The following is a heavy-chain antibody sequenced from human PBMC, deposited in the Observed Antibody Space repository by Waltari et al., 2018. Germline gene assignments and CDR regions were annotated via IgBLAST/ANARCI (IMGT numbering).Heavy chain of an antibody. D-gene: IGHD3-16*01. CDR2: ISRLSSSI. J-gene: IGHJ3*02. CDR1: GFTFRLYN. Sequence: EVQLVESGGGMVKPGGALRLSCAASGFTFRLYNINWARQLPGKGLEWSSSISRLSSSITYADSVKGRFTISRDNANNSLYLQMSSLRAEDTAIYYCARDSARNYDYISGGHAFDIWGQGTMITVSS. CDR3: ARDSARNYDYISGGHAFDI. V-gene: IGHV3-21*02.